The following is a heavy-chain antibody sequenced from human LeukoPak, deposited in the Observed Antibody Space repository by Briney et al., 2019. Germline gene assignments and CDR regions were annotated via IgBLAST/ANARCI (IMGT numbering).Heavy chain of an antibody. J-gene: IGHJ3*02. Sequence: GESLKISCKGSGYSFTNYWITWVRQMPGKGLEWMGRINPSDSSTDYSPSFQGHVTISADKSFSTAYLQWSTLKASDTAMYYCARSYGGNSANAFDIWGQGTMVTVSS. D-gene: IGHD4-23*01. V-gene: IGHV5-10-1*01. CDR2: INPSDSST. CDR3: ARSYGGNSANAFDI. CDR1: GYSFTNYW.